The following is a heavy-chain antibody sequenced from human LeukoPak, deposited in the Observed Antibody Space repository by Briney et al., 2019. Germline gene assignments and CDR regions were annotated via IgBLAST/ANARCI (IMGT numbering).Heavy chain of an antibody. CDR2: IYPGDSDT. V-gene: IGHV5-51*01. J-gene: IGHJ3*02. D-gene: IGHD3-22*01. Sequence: GASLKISCKGSGYSFTSYWIGWVRQLPGKGLEWMGIIYPGDSDTRYSPSFQGQVTISADKSISTAYLQWSSLKASDTAMYYCARGGYYYDSSGYYGRTFDIWGQGTMVTVSS. CDR1: GYSFTSYW. CDR3: ARGGYYYDSSGYYGRTFDI.